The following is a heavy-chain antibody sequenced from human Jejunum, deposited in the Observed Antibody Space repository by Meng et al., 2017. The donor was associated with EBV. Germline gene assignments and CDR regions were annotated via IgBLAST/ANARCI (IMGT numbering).Heavy chain of an antibody. D-gene: IGHD6-13*01. J-gene: IGHJ5*02. Sequence: QVLLQWRGAGLLKRLVGRSLTCAGYGGSISSSNWWSWVRQRPGKGLEWIGEIYHSGSTNYNPSLKSRVTISVDKSKNQFSLKLSSVTAADTAVYYGARVGAAAGTFDPWGQGTLVTVSS. CDR2: IYHSGST. CDR3: ARVGAAAGTFDP. V-gene: IGHV4-4*02. CDR1: GGSISSSNW.